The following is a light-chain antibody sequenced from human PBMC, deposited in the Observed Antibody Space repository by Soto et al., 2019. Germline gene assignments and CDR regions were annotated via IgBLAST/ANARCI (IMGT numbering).Light chain of an antibody. CDR2: DDR. V-gene: IGLV3-21*02. Sequence: SYELTQPPSVSVAPGQTARITCGGNNIGSKSVHWYQQKPVQAPVLVVYDDRDRPSGIPERFSGSNSGNTATLTISRGEAGDEADYYCQVWDSSSDHWVFGGGTKVTVL. J-gene: IGLJ3*02. CDR1: NIGSKS. CDR3: QVWDSSSDHWV.